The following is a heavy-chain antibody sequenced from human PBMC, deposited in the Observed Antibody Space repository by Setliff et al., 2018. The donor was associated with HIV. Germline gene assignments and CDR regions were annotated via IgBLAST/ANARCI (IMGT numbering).Heavy chain of an antibody. V-gene: IGHV3-23*01. J-gene: IGHJ4*02. D-gene: IGHD5-12*01. Sequence: GESLKISCAASGFTFSSYATSWVRQAPGKGLEWVSAISGSGGSTYYADSVKGRFTISRDNSKNTLYLQMNSLRAEDTAVYYCAKDPRAAVATICDYWGQGTLVTVSS. CDR1: GFTFSSYA. CDR2: ISGSGGST. CDR3: AKDPRAAVATICDY.